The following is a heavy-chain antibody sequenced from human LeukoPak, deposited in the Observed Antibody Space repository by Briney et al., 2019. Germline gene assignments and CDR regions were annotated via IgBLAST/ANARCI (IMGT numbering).Heavy chain of an antibody. CDR1: GGSFSGYY. CDR2: INHSGST. Sequence: PSETLSLTCAVYGGSFSGYYWSWIRQPPGKGLEWIGEINHSGSTNYNPSLKSRVTISVDTSKNQFSLKLSSVTAADTAVYYCARGLTYSSSMVRWGQGTLVTVSS. V-gene: IGHV4-34*01. CDR3: ARGLTYSSSMVR. D-gene: IGHD6-13*01. J-gene: IGHJ4*02.